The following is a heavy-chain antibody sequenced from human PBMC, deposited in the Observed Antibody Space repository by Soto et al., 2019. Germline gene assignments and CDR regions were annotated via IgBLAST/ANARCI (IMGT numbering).Heavy chain of an antibody. CDR2: INHSGST. CDR1: GGSFSGYY. J-gene: IGHJ4*02. V-gene: IGHV4-34*01. Sequence: PSETLSLTCAVYGGSFSGYYWSWIRQPPGKGLEWIGDINHSGSTNYNPSLKSRVTISVDTSKNQFSLKLSSVTAADTAVYYCATASVSYCSSTSCYQSYYFDYWGQGTLVTVSS. CDR3: ATASVSYCSSTSCYQSYYFDY. D-gene: IGHD2-2*01.